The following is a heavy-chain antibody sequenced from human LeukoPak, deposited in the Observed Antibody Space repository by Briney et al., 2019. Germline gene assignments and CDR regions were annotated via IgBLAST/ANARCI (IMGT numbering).Heavy chain of an antibody. D-gene: IGHD3-3*01. Sequence: SETLSLTCTVSGYSISSGYYWGWIRQPPGKGLEWIGSIYHSGGTYYNPSLKSRVTISVDTSKNQFSLKLSSVTAADTAVYYCARGTPQSSYYDFWSGYYSFDYWGQGTLVTVSS. CDR3: ARGTPQSSYYDFWSGYYSFDY. J-gene: IGHJ4*02. CDR2: IYHSGGT. CDR1: GYSISSGYY. V-gene: IGHV4-38-2*02.